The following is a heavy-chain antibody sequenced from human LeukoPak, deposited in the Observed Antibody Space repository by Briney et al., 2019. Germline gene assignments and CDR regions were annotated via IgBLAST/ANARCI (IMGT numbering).Heavy chain of an antibody. CDR1: GYTFTGYY. V-gene: IGHV1-2*02. J-gene: IGHJ5*02. CDR3: ARDHKSDFWSGSNWFDP. Sequence: ASVKVSCKASGYTFTGYYMHWVRQAPGQGLEWMGWINPNSGGTNYAQKFQGRVTMTRDTSISTAYMELSRLRSDDTAVYYCARDHKSDFWSGSNWFDPWGQGTLVTVFS. CDR2: INPNSGGT. D-gene: IGHD3-3*01.